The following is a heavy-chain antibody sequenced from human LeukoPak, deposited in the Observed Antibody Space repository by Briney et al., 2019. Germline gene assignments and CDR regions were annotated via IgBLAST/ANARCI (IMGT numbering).Heavy chain of an antibody. V-gene: IGHV3-30*02. CDR3: AKDWGLELNAFDI. D-gene: IGHD1-7*01. CDR1: GFTFSSYD. J-gene: IGHJ3*02. Sequence: GGSLRLSCAVSGFTFSSYDMHWVRQAPGKGLEWVAFIRNDRYNKDYADSVKGRFTISRDNAKNSLYLQMNSLRAEDMALYYCAKDWGLELNAFDIWGQGTMVTVSS. CDR2: IRNDRYNK.